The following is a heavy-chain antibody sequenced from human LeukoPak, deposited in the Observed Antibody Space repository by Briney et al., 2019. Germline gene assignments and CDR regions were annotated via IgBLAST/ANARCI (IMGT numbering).Heavy chain of an antibody. V-gene: IGHV1-2*06. D-gene: IGHD1-26*01. CDR3: ARSQWEYSFDY. CDR2: INPNSGGT. J-gene: IGHJ4*02. CDR1: GYTFTGYY. Sequence: GSVKVSCKASGYTFTGYYMHWVRQAPGQGLEWMGRINPNSGGTNYAQKFQGRVTMTRDTSISTAYMELSRLGSDDTAVYYCARSQWEYSFDYWGQGTLVTVSS.